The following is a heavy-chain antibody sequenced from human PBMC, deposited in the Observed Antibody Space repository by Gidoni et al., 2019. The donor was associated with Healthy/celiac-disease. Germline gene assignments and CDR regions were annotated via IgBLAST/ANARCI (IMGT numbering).Heavy chain of an antibody. D-gene: IGHD5-12*01. Sequence: QVQLVQSGAEVKKPVASLQFSCKASGYTFTSYYMHWVRQAPGQGLEWMGIINPSSGSTSYAQKFQGRVTMTRDTSTSTVYMELSSLRSEDTAVYYCARDGVATIGYYFDYWGQGTLVTVSS. J-gene: IGHJ4*02. CDR2: INPSSGST. CDR3: ARDGVATIGYYFDY. CDR1: GYTFTSYY. V-gene: IGHV1-46*01.